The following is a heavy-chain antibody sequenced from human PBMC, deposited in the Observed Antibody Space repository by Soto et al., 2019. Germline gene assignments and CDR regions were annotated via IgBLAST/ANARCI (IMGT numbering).Heavy chain of an antibody. Sequence: GGSLRLSCTASGFTFSNAWMTWVRQAPGKGLGWVAVIWFDGSQKHYVDSVQGRFTVSRDNSKDTMFLEMNSLRVEDTAVYYCARFYDNTAWPAFWGQGTLVTVSS. CDR1: GFTFSNAW. V-gene: IGHV3-33*08. J-gene: IGHJ4*02. D-gene: IGHD3-22*01. CDR2: IWFDGSQK. CDR3: ARFYDNTAWPAF.